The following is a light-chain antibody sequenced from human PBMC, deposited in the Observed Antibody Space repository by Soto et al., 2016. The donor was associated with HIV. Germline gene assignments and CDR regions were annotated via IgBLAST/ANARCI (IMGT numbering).Light chain of an antibody. V-gene: IGKV1-5*03. CDR1: QSISSW. CDR2: KAS. CDR3: QQYNMWWA. Sequence: DIQMTQSPSTLSASVGGRVTITCRASQSISSWLAWYQQKPGKALKLLIYKASVLASGVPSRFSGGGSRTEFTLTINSLQPDDFATYFCQQYNMWWAFGQGTKVEIK. J-gene: IGKJ1*01.